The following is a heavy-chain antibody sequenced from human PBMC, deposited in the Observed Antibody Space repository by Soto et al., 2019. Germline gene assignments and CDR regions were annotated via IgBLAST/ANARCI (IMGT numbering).Heavy chain of an antibody. V-gene: IGHV1-18*01. CDR1: GYTFTSYH. J-gene: IGHJ4*02. Sequence: QVQLVQSGAEVKKPGASVKVSCKTSGYTFTSYHSNWARQAPGQGLEWMGWISAYNTNTNYAQKFQGRVTMTTDTLTSTAYMELRSLRSDDTAVYYCARDTPPTDYWGQGTLVTVSS. CDR2: ISAYNTNT. CDR3: ARDTPPTDY.